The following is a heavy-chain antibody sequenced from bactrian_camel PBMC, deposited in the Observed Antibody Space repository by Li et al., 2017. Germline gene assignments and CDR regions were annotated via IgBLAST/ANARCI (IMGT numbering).Heavy chain of an antibody. CDR3: VDDCYGSRYYLARRTNV. CDR1: VDTLGTFC. Sequence: HVQLVESGGASVEPGKSLRLSCAMSVDTLGTFCVGWFRQAPGKEREVVAAIFTAAGDTHYAASVKGRFTISQDNNNHTSSLQLNSLKPEDTGMYYCVDDCYGSRYYLARRTNVWGQGTQVTVS. D-gene: IGHD6*01. CDR2: IFTAAGDT. V-gene: IGHV3S54*01. J-gene: IGHJ4*01.